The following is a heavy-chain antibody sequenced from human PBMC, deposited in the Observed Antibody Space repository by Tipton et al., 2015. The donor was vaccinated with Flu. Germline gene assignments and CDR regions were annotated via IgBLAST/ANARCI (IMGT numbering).Heavy chain of an antibody. D-gene: IGHD7-27*01. CDR3: ATLTGDDY. V-gene: IGHV3-11*04. CDR2: ISSSGSTI. J-gene: IGHJ4*02. Sequence: QLVQSGGGLVKPGGSLRLSCAASGFTFSNVWMSWVRQVPGNGLEWLSYISSSGSTISYADSVRGRFTISRDNAKNSLYLQLNSLRAEDTALYYCATLTGDDYWGQGDLVTVSS. CDR1: GFTFSNVW.